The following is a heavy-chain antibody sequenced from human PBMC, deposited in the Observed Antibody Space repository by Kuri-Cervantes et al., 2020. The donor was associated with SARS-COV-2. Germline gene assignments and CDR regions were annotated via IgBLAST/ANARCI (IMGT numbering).Heavy chain of an antibody. Sequence: GESLKISCAASGFTFSSYSMNWVRQAPGKGLEWVPYISSSSSTIYYADSVKGRFTISRVNAKNSLYLQMNSLRDEDTAVYYCARDPEYSSGWYERGYYFDYWGQGALVTVSS. CDR3: ARDPEYSSGWYERGYYFDY. V-gene: IGHV3-48*02. CDR1: GFTFSSYS. J-gene: IGHJ4*02. CDR2: ISSSSSTI. D-gene: IGHD6-19*01.